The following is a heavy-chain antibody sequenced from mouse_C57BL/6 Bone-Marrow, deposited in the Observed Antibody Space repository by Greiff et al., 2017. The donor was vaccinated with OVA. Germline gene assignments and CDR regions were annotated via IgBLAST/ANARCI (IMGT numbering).Heavy chain of an antibody. D-gene: IGHD4-1*01. J-gene: IGHJ3*01. V-gene: IGHV1-52*01. CDR3: ARSPLGRDWFAY. CDR1: GYTFTSYW. CDR2: IDPSDSET. Sequence: QVQLQQPGAELVRPGSSVKLSCKASGYTFTSYWMHWVKQRPIQGLEWIGNIDPSDSETHYNQKFKDKATLTVDKSSSTAYMQLSSLTSEDSAVYDCARSPLGRDWFAYWGQGTLVTVSA.